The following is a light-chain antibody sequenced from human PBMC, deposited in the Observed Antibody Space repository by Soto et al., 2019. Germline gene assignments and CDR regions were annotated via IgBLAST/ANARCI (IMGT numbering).Light chain of an antibody. CDR2: DVS. CDR3: SSYAGTYIV. V-gene: IGLV2-8*01. Sequence: QSALTQPPSASGSPGQSVAISCTGTSSDVGGYDYVSWYQQHPGKAPKLMIYDVSKRPSGVPDRFSGSKSGKTASLTVSGLQAEDEADYYCSSYAGTYIVFGTGTKVTVL. CDR1: SSDVGGYDY. J-gene: IGLJ1*01.